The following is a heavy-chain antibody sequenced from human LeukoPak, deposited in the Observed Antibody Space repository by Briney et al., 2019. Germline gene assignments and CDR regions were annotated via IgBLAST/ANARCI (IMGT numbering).Heavy chain of an antibody. V-gene: IGHV1-18*04. J-gene: IGHJ4*02. CDR3: ARDDKRGWYPHPDF. CDR2: SSSNNDKT. Sequence: GASVKVSCKPSVYTFTNHGISWVRQAPGQGLEWMGWSSSNNDKTYYAQKIQDRVTMTTDTTTGTAFMELRRLRSDDTAVYYCARDDKRGWYPHPDFWGQGTLVTVSS. CDR1: VYTFTNHG. D-gene: IGHD6-19*01.